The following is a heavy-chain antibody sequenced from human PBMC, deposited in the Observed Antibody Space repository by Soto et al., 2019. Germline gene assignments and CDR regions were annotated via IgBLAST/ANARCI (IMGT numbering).Heavy chain of an antibody. J-gene: IGHJ4*02. CDR1: GGSISSGGYS. CDR2: IYHSGST. CDR3: ASRIYGDYEGY. Sequence: SETLSLTCAVSGGSISSGGYSWSWIRQPPGKGLEWIGYIYHSGSTYYNPSLKSRVTISVDRSKNQFSLKLSSVTAADTAVYYCASRIYGDYEGYWGQGTLVTVSS. V-gene: IGHV4-30-2*01. D-gene: IGHD4-17*01.